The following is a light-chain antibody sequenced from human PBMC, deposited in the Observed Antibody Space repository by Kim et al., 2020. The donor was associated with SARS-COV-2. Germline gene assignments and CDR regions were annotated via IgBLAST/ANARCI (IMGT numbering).Light chain of an antibody. J-gene: IGKJ1*01. CDR1: QDIANS. CDR3: QKYNSAPWT. CDR2: AAS. V-gene: IGKV1-27*01. Sequence: ASVGDRVTITCRASQDIANSLAWYQQKPGKVPQVLIYAASTLQSEVPSRFSGSGSGTEFTLTIGSLQTEDVATYYCQKYNSAPWTFGPGTKVDIK.